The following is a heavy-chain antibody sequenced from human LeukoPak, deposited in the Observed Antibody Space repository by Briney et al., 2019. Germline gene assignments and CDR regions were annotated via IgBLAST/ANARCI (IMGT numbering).Heavy chain of an antibody. Sequence: TGGSLRLSCAASGFTFNTYGMHWVRQAPGKGLKWIAVVWSDGSNRFYADSVEGRFTISRDNSKNTLYLQMNSLRAEDTAVYYCAKSNTESQTTVGNWGQGTLVSVSS. V-gene: IGHV3-33*06. CDR2: VWSDGSNR. J-gene: IGHJ4*02. CDR3: AKSNTESQTTVGN. D-gene: IGHD1-14*01. CDR1: GFTFNTYG.